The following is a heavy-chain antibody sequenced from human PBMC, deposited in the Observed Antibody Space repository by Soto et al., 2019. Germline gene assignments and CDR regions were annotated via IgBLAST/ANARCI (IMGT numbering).Heavy chain of an antibody. CDR1: GFTFSSYA. J-gene: IGHJ4*02. CDR2: ISYDGSNK. D-gene: IGHD4-17*01. Sequence: ESGGGVVQPGRSLRLSCAASGFTFSSYAMHWVRQAPGKGLEWVAVISYDGSNKYYADSVKGRFTISRDNSKNTLYLQMNSLRAEDTAVYYCARADYGSFDYWGQGTLVTVSS. CDR3: ARADYGSFDY. V-gene: IGHV3-30-3*01.